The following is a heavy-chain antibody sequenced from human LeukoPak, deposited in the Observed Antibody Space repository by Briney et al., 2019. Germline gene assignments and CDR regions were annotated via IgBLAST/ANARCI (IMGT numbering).Heavy chain of an antibody. V-gene: IGHV3-30-3*01. CDR2: ISYDGSNK. CDR3: ARDPRVLEWLYYYYYYMDV. D-gene: IGHD3-3*01. Sequence: PGGSLRLSCAASGFTFSSYAMHWVRQAPGKGLEGVAVISYDGSNKYYADSVKGRFTISRDNSKNTLYLQMNSLRAEDTAVYYCARDPRVLEWLYYYYYYMDVWGKGTTVTVSS. CDR1: GFTFSSYA. J-gene: IGHJ6*03.